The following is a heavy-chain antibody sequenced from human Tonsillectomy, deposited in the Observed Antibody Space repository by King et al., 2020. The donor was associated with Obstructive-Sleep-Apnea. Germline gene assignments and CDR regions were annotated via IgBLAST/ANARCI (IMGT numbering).Heavy chain of an antibody. J-gene: IGHJ6*02. CDR1: GGSISSSSYY. V-gene: IGHV4-39*07. D-gene: IGHD3-22*01. CDR3: ARASDSLGFYYYGMDV. CDR2: IYYIGNT. Sequence: QLQLQESGPGLVKPSETLSLTCTVSGGSISSSSYYWGWIRQPPGKGLEWIGSIYYIGNTYYNPSLKSRVTISVDTSKNQFSLKLSSVTAADTAVYYCARASDSLGFYYYGMDVWGQGTTVTVSS.